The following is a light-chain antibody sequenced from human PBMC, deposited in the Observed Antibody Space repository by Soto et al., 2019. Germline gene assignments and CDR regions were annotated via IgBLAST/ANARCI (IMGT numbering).Light chain of an antibody. V-gene: IGKV2-28*01. J-gene: IGKJ1*01. CDR2: LGS. CDR1: QSLLHSNGYNY. CDR3: MQALQTWT. Sequence: DIVMTQSPLSLPVTPGEPASISCRSSQSLLHSNGYNYLDWYLQKPGQSPKLLIYLGSNRASGVPDRFSGSGSGTDFTLTISRVEAEDVGVYYCMQALQTWTFGQGTKVEIK.